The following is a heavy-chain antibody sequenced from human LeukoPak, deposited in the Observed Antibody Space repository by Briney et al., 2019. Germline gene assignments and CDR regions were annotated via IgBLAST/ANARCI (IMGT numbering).Heavy chain of an antibody. Sequence: GGSLRLSCAASGFTFGSSIMHWVRQAPGKGLEWVAMISYDENKKYYADSVKGRFTISRDNFKNTLYLQMNSLRAEDTAVCYCARKTGWQFDYWGQGTLVAVSS. CDR3: ARKTGWQFDY. CDR1: GFTFGSSI. D-gene: IGHD6-19*01. J-gene: IGHJ4*02. V-gene: IGHV3-30*01. CDR2: ISYDENKK.